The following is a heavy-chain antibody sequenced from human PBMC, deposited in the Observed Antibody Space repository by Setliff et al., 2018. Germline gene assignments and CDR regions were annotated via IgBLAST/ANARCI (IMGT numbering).Heavy chain of an antibody. Sequence: ASVKVSCKTSPYSFSGYYIHWVRQAPGQGLECMGRINPNNGGTNYAQKLQGRVTMTTDTSTSTAYMELRSLRSDDTAVYYCARDGAVAGFDYWGQGTLVTVSS. D-gene: IGHD6-19*01. V-gene: IGHV1-2*06. J-gene: IGHJ4*02. CDR3: ARDGAVAGFDY. CDR2: INPNNGGT. CDR1: PYSFSGYY.